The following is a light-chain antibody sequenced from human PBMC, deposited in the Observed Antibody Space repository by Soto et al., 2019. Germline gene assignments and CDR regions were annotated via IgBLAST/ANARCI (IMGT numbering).Light chain of an antibody. CDR1: SGHSSYA. CDR2: INSDGSH. J-gene: IGLJ2*01. V-gene: IGLV4-69*01. Sequence: QPVLTQSPSASASLGASVKLTCTLSSGHSSYAIAWHQQQPEKGPRSLMKINSDGSHSKGDGIPDRFSGSSSGAERYLTISSLQSEDEADYYCQTWGDGFRVFGGGTKVTVL. CDR3: QTWGDGFRV.